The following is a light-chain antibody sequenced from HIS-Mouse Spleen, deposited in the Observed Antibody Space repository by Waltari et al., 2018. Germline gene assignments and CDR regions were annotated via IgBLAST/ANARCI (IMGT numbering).Light chain of an antibody. J-gene: IGKJ3*01. Sequence: EIVLTQSPGTLSLSPGERATLPCRASQSGSSSYLAWYQQKPGQAPRLLIYGASSRATGIPDRFSGSGSGTDFTLTISRLEPEDFAVYYCQQYGSSPFTFGPGTKVDIK. CDR3: QQYGSSPFT. CDR1: QSGSSSY. V-gene: IGKV3-20*01. CDR2: GAS.